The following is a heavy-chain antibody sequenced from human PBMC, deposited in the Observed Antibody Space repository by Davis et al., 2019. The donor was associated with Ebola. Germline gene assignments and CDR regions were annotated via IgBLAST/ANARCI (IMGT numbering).Heavy chain of an antibody. Sequence: PSETLSLTCTVSGGSISSYYWSWIRQPPGKGLEWIGYIYYSGSTNYNPSLKSRVTISVDKSKNQFSLKLSSVTAADTAVYYCARDRPPYSGSYFDYWGQGTLVTVSS. D-gene: IGHD1-26*01. CDR1: GGSISSYY. J-gene: IGHJ4*02. CDR3: ARDRPPYSGSYFDY. CDR2: IYYSGST. V-gene: IGHV4-59*12.